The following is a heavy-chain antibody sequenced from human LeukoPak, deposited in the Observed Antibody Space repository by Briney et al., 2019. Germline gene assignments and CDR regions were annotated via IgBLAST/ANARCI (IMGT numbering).Heavy chain of an antibody. CDR2: IYYSGST. J-gene: IGHJ3*02. CDR3: ARIVVVIHRAFDI. V-gene: IGHV4-39*01. Sequence: SETLSLTCTVSGGSISSSSYYWGWIRQPPGKGLEWIGSIYYSGSTYYNPSLKSRVTISVDTSKNQFSLKLSSVTAADTAVYYCARIVVVIHRAFDIWGQGTMVTVSS. CDR1: GGSISSSSYY. D-gene: IGHD3-22*01.